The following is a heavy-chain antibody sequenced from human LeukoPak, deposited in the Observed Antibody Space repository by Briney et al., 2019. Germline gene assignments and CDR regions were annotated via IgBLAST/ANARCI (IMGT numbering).Heavy chain of an antibody. CDR3: ARGGIAAAGTFDY. J-gene: IGHJ4*02. V-gene: IGHV3-21*01. D-gene: IGHD6-13*01. CDR2: ISSSSSYI. Sequence: PGGSLRLSCAASGFTFSSYSMNWVRQAPGTGLEWVSSISSSSSYIYYADSVKGRFTISRDNAKNSLYLQMNSLRAEDTAVYYCARGGIAAAGTFDYWGQGTLVAVSS. CDR1: GFTFSSYS.